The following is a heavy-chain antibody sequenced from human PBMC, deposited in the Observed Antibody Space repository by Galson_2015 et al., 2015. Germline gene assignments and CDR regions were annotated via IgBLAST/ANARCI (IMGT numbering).Heavy chain of an antibody. V-gene: IGHV3-23*01. CDR3: AKDREGNPYFQH. CDR2: ISGSGGST. Sequence: SLRLSCAASGFTFSSYAMSWVRQAPGKGLEWVSAISGSGGSTYYADSVKGRFTISRDNSKNTLYLQMNSLRAEDTAVYYCAKDREGNPYFQHWGQGTLVTVSS. CDR1: GFTFSSYA. J-gene: IGHJ1*01. D-gene: IGHD4-23*01.